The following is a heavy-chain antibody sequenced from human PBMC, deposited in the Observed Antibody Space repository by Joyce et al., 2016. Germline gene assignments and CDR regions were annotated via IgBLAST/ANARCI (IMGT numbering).Heavy chain of an antibody. Sequence: EVQLVQSGAEVKKPGESLKISCKASGYSFTTYWIGWVRQMPGKGLGGMGIVYPGDPDTSYSPSFQGQVTISADKSISTAFLQWSSLKASDTAMYYCARQGYCSSPNCPTDFWGQGTLVTVSS. CDR3: ARQGYCSSPNCPTDF. V-gene: IGHV5-51*01. CDR2: VYPGDPDT. D-gene: IGHD2-2*01. CDR1: GYSFTTYW. J-gene: IGHJ4*02.